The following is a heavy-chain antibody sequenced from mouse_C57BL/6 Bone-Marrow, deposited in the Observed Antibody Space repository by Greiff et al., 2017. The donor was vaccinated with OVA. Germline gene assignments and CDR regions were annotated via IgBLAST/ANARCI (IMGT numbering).Heavy chain of an antibody. D-gene: IGHD1-1*01. CDR3: ARGGSSHGMYY. V-gene: IGHV1-64*01. J-gene: IGHJ4*01. CDR2: IHPNRGST. Sequence: QVQLQQPGAELVKPGASVKLSCKASGYTFTSYWMHWVKQRPGQGLEWIGMIHPNRGSTNYNEKFKSKATLTVDKSSSTAYMQLSSLTSEDSAVDYCARGGSSHGMYYWGQGTSVTVSS. CDR1: GYTFTSYW.